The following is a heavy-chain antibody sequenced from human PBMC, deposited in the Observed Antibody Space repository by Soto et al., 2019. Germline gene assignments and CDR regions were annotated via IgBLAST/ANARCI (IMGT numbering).Heavy chain of an antibody. D-gene: IGHD2-8*01. CDR2: ISSDGTTT. J-gene: IGHJ4*02. CDR1: GITFRKYW. V-gene: IGHV3-74*01. CDR3: AIQDCTKDVCLEAAVTVGGALEY. Sequence: EVQLVESGGGLVQTGKALRLSCAASGITFRKYWMHWVRQAPGKGPVWVSYISSDGTTTDYADSVKGRFTISRDNAKNTLYLQRDRLTVKDTAVYYWAIQDCTKDVCLEAAVTVGGALEYWGQGAQVTVSS.